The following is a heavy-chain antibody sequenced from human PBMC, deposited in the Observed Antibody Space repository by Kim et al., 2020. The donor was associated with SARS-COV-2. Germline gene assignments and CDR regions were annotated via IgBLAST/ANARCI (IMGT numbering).Heavy chain of an antibody. D-gene: IGHD3-10*01. CDR2: IYYSGST. Sequence: SETLSLTCTVSGGSISSSSYYWGWIRQPPGKGLEWIGSIYYSGSTYYNPSLKSRVTISVDTSKNQFSLKLSSVTAADTAVYYCARRLIGVRGPEEGGWFDPWSQGTLVTVSS. V-gene: IGHV4-39*01. CDR3: ARRLIGVRGPEEGGWFDP. CDR1: GGSISSSSYY. J-gene: IGHJ5*02.